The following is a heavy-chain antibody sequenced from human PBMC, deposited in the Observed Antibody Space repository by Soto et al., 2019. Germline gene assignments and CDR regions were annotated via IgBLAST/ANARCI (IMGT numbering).Heavy chain of an antibody. CDR2: IFSTGNT. CDR3: ARVPSPFDFYYAMDV. CDR1: NFSISSGYY. V-gene: IGHV4-38-2*02. J-gene: IGHJ6*02. D-gene: IGHD3-16*01. Sequence: PSETLSLTCTVSNFSISSGYYWGWVRQPPGKGLEWIGSIFSTGNTYYNPSLKSRLTMSLDTSQNQFSLKLNSVTAADTAVYFCARVPSPFDFYYAMDVWGQGTTVTV.